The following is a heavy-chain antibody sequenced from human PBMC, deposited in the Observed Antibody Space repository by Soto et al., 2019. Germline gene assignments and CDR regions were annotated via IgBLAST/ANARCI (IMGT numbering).Heavy chain of an antibody. Sequence: TXETLSLTCTVAGCSISSGGYYWSWIRQHPGKGLEWIGYIYYSGSTYYNPSLKSRVTISVDTSKNQFSLKLSSVTAADTAVYYCARSADTALANFDYWGRGTLVTVSS. D-gene: IGHD5-18*01. V-gene: IGHV4-31*03. CDR1: GCSISSGGYY. CDR2: IYYSGST. CDR3: ARSADTALANFDY. J-gene: IGHJ4*02.